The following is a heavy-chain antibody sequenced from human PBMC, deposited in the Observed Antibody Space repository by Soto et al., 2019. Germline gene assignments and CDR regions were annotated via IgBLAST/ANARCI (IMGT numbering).Heavy chain of an antibody. V-gene: IGHV3-23*01. CDR1: QFTFSNYA. Sequence: EVQLLESGGGLVQPGGSLRLSCAASQFTFSNYAMSWVRQAPGKGLECVSTISGSGGSTYYTDSVKGRFTISRDNSKNILYLQMDSLRAEDTAVYYCAKDRRHGSYFFAYWGQGTLVTVSS. D-gene: IGHD6-6*01. CDR2: ISGSGGST. J-gene: IGHJ4*02. CDR3: AKDRRHGSYFFAY.